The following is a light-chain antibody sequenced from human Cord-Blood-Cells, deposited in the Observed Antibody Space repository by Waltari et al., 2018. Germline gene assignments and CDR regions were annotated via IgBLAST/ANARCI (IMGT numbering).Light chain of an antibody. J-gene: IGLJ1*01. CDR2: DVS. CDR1: SSDVGGYNY. Sequence: QSALTQPASVSGSPGQSITISCTGTSSDVGGYNYVSWYQQHPGKAPKLMIYDVSKRPSGVSNRFSVSKSGNTASLTISGLQAEDEADYYCSSYTSSSPFGTGTKVTVL. CDR3: SSYTSSSP. V-gene: IGLV2-14*01.